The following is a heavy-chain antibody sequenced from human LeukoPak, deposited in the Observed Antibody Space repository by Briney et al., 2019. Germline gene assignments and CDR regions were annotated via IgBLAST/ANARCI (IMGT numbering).Heavy chain of an antibody. J-gene: IGHJ6*02. CDR2: IKQDGSEK. CDR1: GFTFSSYW. D-gene: IGHD4-17*01. V-gene: IGHV3-7*01. CDR3: ARDRDLDGDYYYYGMDV. Sequence: PGGSLRLSCAASGFTFSSYWMSWVRQAPGKGLEWVANIKQDGSEKYYVDPVKGRFTISRDNAKNSLYLQMNSLRAEDTAVYYCARDRDLDGDYYYYGMDVWGQGTTATVSS.